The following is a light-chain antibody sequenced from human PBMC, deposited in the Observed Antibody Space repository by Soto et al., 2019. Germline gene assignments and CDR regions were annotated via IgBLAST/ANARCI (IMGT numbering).Light chain of an antibody. CDR2: GVS. V-gene: IGKV3-20*01. Sequence: EIVLTQSPGTLSLSPGERAALSCRASQSVTGSYLAWYQQKPGQAPRHLIYGVSSRDTGVPDRFSGSGSGTDFTLTISRLEPEDYAVYYCQQYGSSHRTFGQGTKVDVK. CDR3: QQYGSSHRT. J-gene: IGKJ1*01. CDR1: QSVTGSY.